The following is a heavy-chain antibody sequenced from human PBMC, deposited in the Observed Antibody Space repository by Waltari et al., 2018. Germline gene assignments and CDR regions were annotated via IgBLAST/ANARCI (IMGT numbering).Heavy chain of an antibody. CDR3: ARVGEEAVYFDY. V-gene: IGHV4-30-4*08. CDR1: GGSISSGDYY. Sequence: QVQLQESGPGLVKPLQTLSLTCTVSGGSISSGDYYWSWIRQPPGKGLEWIGYIYYSGSTYYNPSLKSRVTLSVDTSKNQFSLKLGSVTAADTAVYYCARVGEEAVYFDYWGQGTLVTVSS. D-gene: IGHD3-16*01. J-gene: IGHJ4*02. CDR2: IYYSGST.